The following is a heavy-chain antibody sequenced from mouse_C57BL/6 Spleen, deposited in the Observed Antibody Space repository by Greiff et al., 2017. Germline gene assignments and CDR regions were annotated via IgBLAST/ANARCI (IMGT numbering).Heavy chain of an antibody. CDR3: ARTAQATGFAY. J-gene: IGHJ3*01. CDR2: IYPGDGDT. Sequence: VQLQQSGPELVKPAASVKISCKASGYAFSSSWMNWVKQRPGKGLEWIGRIYPGDGDTNYNGKFKGKATLTADKSSSTAYMQLSSLTSEDSAVYFCARTAQATGFAYWGQGTLVTVSA. V-gene: IGHV1-82*01. D-gene: IGHD3-2*02. CDR1: GYAFSSSW.